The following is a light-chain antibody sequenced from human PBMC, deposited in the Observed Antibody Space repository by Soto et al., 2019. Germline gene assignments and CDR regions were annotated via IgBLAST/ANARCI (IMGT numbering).Light chain of an antibody. CDR3: QQRSNWPLT. J-gene: IGKJ4*01. Sequence: EIVMTQSPATLFLSPGDRAILSCRAGQGVTTNFAWYQQKSGQSPRLLIYDVSHRATGVPARFSGSGSGTDFTLTISSLEPEDFAVYYCQQRSNWPLTFGGGTKVDIK. CDR2: DVS. V-gene: IGKV3D-11*01. CDR1: QGVTTN.